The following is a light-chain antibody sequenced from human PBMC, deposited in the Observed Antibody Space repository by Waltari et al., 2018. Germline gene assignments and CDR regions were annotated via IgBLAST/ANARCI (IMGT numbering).Light chain of an antibody. CDR3: SSYTDSSPWV. CDR2: DVS. Sequence: QSALTQPASVSGSPGQSITISCTGTSSDVGGYNYVSGYHQHPGDAPRLIIYDVSKRPSGVSKRFSGSKSGNTASLTISGLQSDDEANYYCSSYTDSSPWVFGGGTKLTVL. V-gene: IGLV2-14*03. J-gene: IGLJ3*02. CDR1: SSDVGGYNY.